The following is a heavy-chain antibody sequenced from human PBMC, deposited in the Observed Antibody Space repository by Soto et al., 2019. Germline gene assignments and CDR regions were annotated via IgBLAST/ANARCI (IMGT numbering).Heavy chain of an antibody. V-gene: IGHV4-59*01. Sequence: SETLSLTCTVSGGSISSYYWSWIRQPPGKGLEWIGYIYYSGSTNYNPSLKSRVTISVDTSKNQFSLKLSSVTAADTAVYYCARSSYSSSWYGPGYWGQGTLVTVSS. CDR3: ARSSYSSSWYGPGY. CDR1: GGSISSYY. CDR2: IYYSGST. D-gene: IGHD6-13*01. J-gene: IGHJ4*02.